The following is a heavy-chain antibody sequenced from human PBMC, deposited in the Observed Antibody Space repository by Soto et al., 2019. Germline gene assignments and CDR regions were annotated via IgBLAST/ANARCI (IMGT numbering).Heavy chain of an antibody. J-gene: IGHJ2*01. CDR1: GFTFSSYA. D-gene: IGHD5-12*01. CDR2: ISGSGGST. CDR3: AKDAVPDWIRFGYFEL. V-gene: IGHV3-23*01. Sequence: EVQLLESGGGLVQPGGSLRLSCAASGFTFSSYAMSWVRQAPGKGLEWLSAISGSGGSTYYADSVKGRFTTSSDNSKNTLYLQMNSLRAEDTAVYDCAKDAVPDWIRFGYFELWGRGTLVTVSS.